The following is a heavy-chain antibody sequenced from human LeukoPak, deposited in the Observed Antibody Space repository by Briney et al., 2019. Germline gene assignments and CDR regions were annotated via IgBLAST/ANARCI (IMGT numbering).Heavy chain of an antibody. CDR3: ARQFRVKAARRGHWFDP. D-gene: IGHD6-6*01. Sequence: SETLSLTCTVSGGSISSTTYYWGWIRQPPGRGLEWIGSSSYSGSTYYNPSLKSRVTISVDTSKNQFSLKLSSVTAADTAVYYCARQFRVKAARRGHWFDPWGQGTLVTVSS. J-gene: IGHJ5*02. V-gene: IGHV4-39*01. CDR1: GGSISSTTYY. CDR2: SSYSGST.